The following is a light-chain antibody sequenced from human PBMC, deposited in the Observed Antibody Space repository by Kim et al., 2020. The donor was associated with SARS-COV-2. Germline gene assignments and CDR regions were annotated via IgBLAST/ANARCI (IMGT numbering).Light chain of an antibody. CDR1: QSVSSN. CDR2: GAS. Sequence: SASVGDRVTITCRATQSVSSNLNWYQQRPGKAPRLLIYGASTLPSGVPSRFSGSGSGTGFTLTISSLQPEDFAIYYCQQTFSTQYSFGQGTKLEI. J-gene: IGKJ2*03. V-gene: IGKV1-39*01. CDR3: QQTFSTQYS.